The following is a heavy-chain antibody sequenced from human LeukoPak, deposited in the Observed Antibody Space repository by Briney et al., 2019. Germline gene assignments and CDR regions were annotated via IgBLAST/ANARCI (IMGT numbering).Heavy chain of an antibody. CDR2: IHYSGNT. Sequence: SETLSLTCTVSGGYISGSYWNWIRQPPGKGLEWIGYIHYSGNTNYNPSLKSQVSISIDTSKNQFSLKLTSVTAADTAVYYCARQAGSGLFILPGGQGTLVTVSS. D-gene: IGHD3/OR15-3a*01. CDR3: ARQAGSGLFILP. V-gene: IGHV4-59*08. J-gene: IGHJ4*02. CDR1: GGYISGSY.